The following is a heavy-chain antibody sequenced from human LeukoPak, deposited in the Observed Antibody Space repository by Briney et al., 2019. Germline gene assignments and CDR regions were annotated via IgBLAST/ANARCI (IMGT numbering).Heavy chain of an antibody. J-gene: IGHJ3*02. V-gene: IGHV1-8*03. D-gene: IGHD2-2*01. CDR2: MNPNSGNT. CDR1: GYTFTSYD. CDR3: ARGTLSPGI. Sequence: ASVKVSCKASGYTFTSYDINWVRQATGQGLEWMGWMNPNSGNTGYTQKFQGRITIARNTSISTAYMELSSLRSEDTAVYYCARGTLSPGIWGQGTMVTVSS.